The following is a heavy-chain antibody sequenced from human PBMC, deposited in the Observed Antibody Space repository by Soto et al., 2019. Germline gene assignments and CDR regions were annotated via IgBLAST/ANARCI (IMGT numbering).Heavy chain of an antibody. CDR3: ARSHDYGLFDY. CDR2: IYYSGST. D-gene: IGHD4-17*01. J-gene: IGHJ4*02. Sequence: SETLSLTCTVSGGSISSYYWSWIRQPPGKGLEWIGYIYYSGSTNYNPSLKSRVTISVDTSKNQFSLKLSSVTAADTAVYYCARSHDYGLFDYWGQGTLVTVSS. V-gene: IGHV4-59*08. CDR1: GGSISSYY.